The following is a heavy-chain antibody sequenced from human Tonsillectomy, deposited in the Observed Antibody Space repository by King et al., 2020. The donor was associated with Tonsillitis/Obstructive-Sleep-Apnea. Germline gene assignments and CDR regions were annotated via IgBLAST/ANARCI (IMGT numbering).Heavy chain of an antibody. CDR3: ARGPDYGDYDY. D-gene: IGHD4-17*01. V-gene: IGHV4-34*01. CDR1: GGSFSGYY. CDR2: INHSGST. J-gene: IGHJ4*02. Sequence: VQLQQWGAGLLKSSETLSLTCAVYGGSFSGYYWSWIRQPPGKGLEWIGEINHSGSTNYNPSLKSRVTISVDTSKNQFSLKLSSVTAADTAVYYCARGPDYGDYDYWGQGTLVTVSS.